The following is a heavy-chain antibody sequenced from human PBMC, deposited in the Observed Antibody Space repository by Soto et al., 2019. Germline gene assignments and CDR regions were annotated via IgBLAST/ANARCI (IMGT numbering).Heavy chain of an antibody. CDR2: IYYSGST. Sequence: SETLSLTCTVSGGSISSSSYYWGWIRQPPGKGLEWIGSIYYSGSTYYNPSLKSRVTISVDTSKNQFSLKLSSVTAADTAVYYCARHEEVRGVIITSWFDPWGQGTLVTVSS. V-gene: IGHV4-39*01. CDR3: ARHEEVRGVIITSWFDP. D-gene: IGHD3-10*01. J-gene: IGHJ5*02. CDR1: GGSISSSSYY.